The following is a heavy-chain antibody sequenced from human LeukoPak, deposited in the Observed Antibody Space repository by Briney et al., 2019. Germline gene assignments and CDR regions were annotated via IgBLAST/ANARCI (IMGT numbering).Heavy chain of an antibody. D-gene: IGHD6-6*01. V-gene: IGHV4-59*12. CDR3: ARVPEYSSSADAFDI. CDR1: SGSINSYY. J-gene: IGHJ3*02. CDR2: IYHSGST. Sequence: SETLSLTCTVSSGSINSYYWSWIRQPPGKGLEWIGYIYHSGSTYYNPSLKSRVTISVDRSKNQFSLKLSSVTAADTAVYYCARVPEYSSSADAFDIWGQGTMVTVSS.